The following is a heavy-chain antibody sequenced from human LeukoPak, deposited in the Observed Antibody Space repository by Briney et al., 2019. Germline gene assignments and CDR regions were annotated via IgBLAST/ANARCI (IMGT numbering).Heavy chain of an antibody. Sequence: GASVKVSCKASVYIFTRYGISGVRQAGGQGLEWMGWISAYNSNTNYAQKLQCRVTMTTDTSTSTAYMELRSLRSDDTAAYYCARVVSRLPCDYWGQGTLVTVSS. V-gene: IGHV1-18*01. CDR3: ARVVSRLPCDY. CDR1: VYIFTRYG. CDR2: ISAYNSNT. J-gene: IGHJ4*02. D-gene: IGHD6-25*01.